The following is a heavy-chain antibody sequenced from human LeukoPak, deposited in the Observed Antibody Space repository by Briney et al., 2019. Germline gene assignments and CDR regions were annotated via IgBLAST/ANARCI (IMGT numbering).Heavy chain of an antibody. Sequence: ASVKVSCKASGYTFTGYYMHWVRQAPGQGLEWMGRINPNSGGTNYAHKFQGRVTITRDTSISTAYMKMSRLRSDDTAVYYCARAVLTGYYNRYYYYMDVWGKGTTVTVSS. V-gene: IGHV1-2*06. CDR2: INPNSGGT. J-gene: IGHJ6*03. CDR3: ARAVLTGYYNRYYYYMDV. CDR1: GYTFTGYY. D-gene: IGHD3-9*01.